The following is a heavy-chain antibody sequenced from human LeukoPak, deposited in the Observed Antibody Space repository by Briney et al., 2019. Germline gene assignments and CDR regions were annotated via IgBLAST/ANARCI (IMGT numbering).Heavy chain of an antibody. V-gene: IGHV4-39*07. CDR3: ASERAGGNSPKYFDY. CDR1: GGSISSSSYY. J-gene: IGHJ4*02. CDR2: IYYSGST. Sequence: SETLSLTCTVSGGSISSSSYYWGWIRQPPGKGLEWIGSIYYSGSTYYNPSLKSRVTISVDTSKNQFSLKLSSVTAADTAVYYCASERAGGNSPKYFDYWGQGTLVTVSS. D-gene: IGHD4-23*01.